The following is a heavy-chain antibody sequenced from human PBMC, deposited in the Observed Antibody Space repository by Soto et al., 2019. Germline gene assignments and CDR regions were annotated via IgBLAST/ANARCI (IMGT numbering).Heavy chain of an antibody. J-gene: IGHJ6*03. D-gene: IGHD5-12*01. Sequence: PSQTLSLTCAISGDSVSSNSAGWNWVRQTPSRGLEWLGRTYYKSKWFNNYAVSVKSRITINPDTSKNQLSLQLDSVTPEDTAVYYCARGSWDDVSGHYYMDVWGKGTTVTVSS. CDR3: ARGSWDDVSGHYYMDV. V-gene: IGHV6-1*01. CDR1: GDSVSSNSAG. CDR2: TYYKSKWFN.